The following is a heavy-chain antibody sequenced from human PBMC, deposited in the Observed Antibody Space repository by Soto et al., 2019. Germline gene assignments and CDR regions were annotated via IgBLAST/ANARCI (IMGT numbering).Heavy chain of an antibody. CDR1: GFTFDSYA. J-gene: IGHJ4*02. Sequence: EVQLVESGGGLDKPGGSLRLSCAASGFTFDSYAMTWVRQAPGMGLEWVASITSSSSYIYYADSLKGRFTISRDNAKNSLFLQMNSLRADDTAVYYCGRDRDSGFDLKYWGQGTLVTVSS. V-gene: IGHV3-21*02. CDR2: ITSSSSYI. CDR3: GRDRDSGFDLKY. D-gene: IGHD5-12*01.